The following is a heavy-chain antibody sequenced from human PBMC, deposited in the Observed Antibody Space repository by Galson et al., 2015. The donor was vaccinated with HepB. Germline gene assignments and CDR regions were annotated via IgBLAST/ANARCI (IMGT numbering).Heavy chain of an antibody. CDR3: ARDNTASGVVNKD. V-gene: IGHV3-11*01. Sequence: SLRLSCAASGFIFSDSYMSWVRQAPGKGLEWVAYISSRSGTFEYYADSVKGRFTISRDNAKNSLYLYMNSLRLEDTAVYYCARDNTASGVVNKDWGQGTLVTVSS. D-gene: IGHD3-3*01. CDR2: ISSRSGTFE. CDR1: GFIFSDSY. J-gene: IGHJ4*02.